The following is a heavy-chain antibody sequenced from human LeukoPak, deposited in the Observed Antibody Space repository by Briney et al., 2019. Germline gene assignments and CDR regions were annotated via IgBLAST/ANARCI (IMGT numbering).Heavy chain of an antibody. V-gene: IGHV3-23*01. CDR1: GFTFSNYA. Sequence: GGSLRLSCEASGFTFSNYAMSWVRQGPGMGLEWVSSISGSGVSTKYADSVKSRFTISRDNSKNTLYLQMNSLRAEDTAVYYCAKDRSSSWYGAFDIWGQGTMVTVSS. CDR3: AKDRSSSWYGAFDI. CDR2: ISGSGVST. J-gene: IGHJ3*02. D-gene: IGHD6-13*01.